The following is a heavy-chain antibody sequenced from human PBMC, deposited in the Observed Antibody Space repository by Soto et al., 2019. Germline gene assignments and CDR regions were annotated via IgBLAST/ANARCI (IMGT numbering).Heavy chain of an antibody. CDR1: GGTFSSYA. CDR3: ARATYYYGISGGNYCYYYGTDF. CDR2: IIPSFGTA. J-gene: IGHJ6*02. Sequence: QVQLVQSGAEVKKPGSSVKVSCKASGGTFSSYAISWVRQAPGQGLEWMGGIIPSFGTANYAQKFQGRVTITPDKSTSTAYIALSSLSSVDTAVYYCARATYYYGISGGNYCYYYGTDFCGQGTTVSVSS. V-gene: IGHV1-69*06. D-gene: IGHD3-22*01.